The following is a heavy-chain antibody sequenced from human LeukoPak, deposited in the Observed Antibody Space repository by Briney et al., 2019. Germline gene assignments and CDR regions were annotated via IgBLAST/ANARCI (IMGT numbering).Heavy chain of an antibody. Sequence: PGGSLRLSCAASGFTFSSYSMNWVRQAPGKGLEWVSGISWNSGSIGYADSVKGRFTISRDNAKNSLYLQMNSLRAEDTALYYCAKDSSSWYNWFDPWGQGTLVTVSS. D-gene: IGHD6-13*01. CDR2: ISWNSGSI. J-gene: IGHJ5*02. CDR3: AKDSSSWYNWFDP. CDR1: GFTFSSYS. V-gene: IGHV3-9*01.